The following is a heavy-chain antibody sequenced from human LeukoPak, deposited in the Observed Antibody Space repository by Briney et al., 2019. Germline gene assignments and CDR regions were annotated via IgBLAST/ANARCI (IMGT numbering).Heavy chain of an antibody. J-gene: IGHJ3*02. V-gene: IGHV4-59*01. CDR2: IYYSGST. CDR3: ATTTSGGDAFDI. Sequence: TSETLSLTCTVSGGSISNYYWSWIRQPPGKGLEWIGYIYYSGSTKYNPSLKSRVTISVDTSNNQFSLNLRSVTAADTAVYYCATTTSGGDAFDIWGQGTMVTVSS. CDR1: GGSISNYY. D-gene: IGHD1-26*01.